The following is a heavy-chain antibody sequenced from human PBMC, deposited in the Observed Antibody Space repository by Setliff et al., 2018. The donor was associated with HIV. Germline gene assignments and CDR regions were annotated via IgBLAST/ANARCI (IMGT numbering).Heavy chain of an antibody. J-gene: IGHJ5*02. V-gene: IGHV4-39*07. D-gene: IGHD6-6*01. Sequence: PSETLSLTCSVFGDSINSRSYYWGWIRQSPGQGLEWIGNILSGGTTFYNPSLKSRATISVDTSNNQFSLKLRSVTAADTAVYYCVRAEYSSSSDWFAPWGQGALVTVSS. CDR2: ILSGGTT. CDR1: GDSINSRSYY. CDR3: VRAEYSSSSDWFAP.